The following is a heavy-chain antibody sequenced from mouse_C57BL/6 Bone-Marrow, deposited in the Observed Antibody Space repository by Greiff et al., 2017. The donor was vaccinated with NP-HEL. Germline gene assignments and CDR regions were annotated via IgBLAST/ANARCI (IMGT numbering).Heavy chain of an antibody. CDR3: ARKTNWVFDY. Sequence: QVQLQQSGPELVKPGASVKISCKASGYAFSSSWMNWVKQRPGTGLEWIGRIYPGDGDTNYNGKFKGKATLTADKSSSTAYMQLSSLTSEDSAVYFCARKTNWVFDYWGQGTTLTVSS. D-gene: IGHD4-1*01. CDR2: IYPGDGDT. V-gene: IGHV1-82*01. J-gene: IGHJ2*01. CDR1: GYAFSSSW.